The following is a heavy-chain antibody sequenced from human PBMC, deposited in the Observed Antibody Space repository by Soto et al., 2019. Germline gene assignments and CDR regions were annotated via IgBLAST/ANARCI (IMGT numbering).Heavy chain of an antibody. CDR2: IYWDDDK. Sequence: QITLKESGPTLVKPTQTLTLTCTLSGFSLTTSGVGVGWIRQPPGKALEWLALIYWDDDKRYSPSLKSRLTITKETSKNQAVLTMTNMDPVDAATYYCAHRLWDYSNFAGHDAFDIWGQGTMVTVSS. CDR1: GFSLTTSGVG. D-gene: IGHD4-4*01. J-gene: IGHJ3*02. CDR3: AHRLWDYSNFAGHDAFDI. V-gene: IGHV2-5*02.